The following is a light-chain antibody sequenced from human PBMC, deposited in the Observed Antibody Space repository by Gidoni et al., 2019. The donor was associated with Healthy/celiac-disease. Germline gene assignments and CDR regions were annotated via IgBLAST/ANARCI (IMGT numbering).Light chain of an antibody. J-gene: IGKJ4*01. CDR1: QSVSSY. V-gene: IGKV3-11*01. Sequence: EIVLTQSPATLSLSPGERATLSCRASQSVSSYLAWYQQKPGQAPRLLIYDASNRATGIPARFSVSWSGTDFTLTISSLEPEDFAVYYCQQRSNWALTFGGGTKVEIK. CDR2: DAS. CDR3: QQRSNWALT.